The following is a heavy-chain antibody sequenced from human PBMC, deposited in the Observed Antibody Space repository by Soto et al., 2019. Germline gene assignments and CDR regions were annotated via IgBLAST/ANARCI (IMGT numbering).Heavy chain of an antibody. Sequence: SETLSLTCTVSGGSISSGGYYWSWIRQHPGKGLEWIGYIYYSGSTYYNPSLKGRVTISVDTSKNQFSLKLSSVTAADTAVYYCARSVRDDYGDYGGWFAPWGQGTLVTVSS. J-gene: IGHJ5*02. CDR3: ARSVRDDYGDYGGWFAP. D-gene: IGHD4-17*01. CDR2: IYYSGST. CDR1: GGSISSGGYY. V-gene: IGHV4-31*03.